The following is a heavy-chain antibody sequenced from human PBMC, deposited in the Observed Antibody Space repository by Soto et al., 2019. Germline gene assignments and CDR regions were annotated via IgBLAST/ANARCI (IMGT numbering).Heavy chain of an antibody. Sequence: PSETLSLTCTVSGGSISSYYWSWIRQPAGKGLEWIGRIYTSGSTNYNPSLKSRVTMSVDTSKNQFSLKLSSVTAADTAVYYCARDRAYGYYYDSSGYQNWFDPWGQGTLVTAPQ. J-gene: IGHJ5*02. CDR1: GGSISSYY. V-gene: IGHV4-4*07. D-gene: IGHD3-22*01. CDR3: ARDRAYGYYYDSSGYQNWFDP. CDR2: IYTSGST.